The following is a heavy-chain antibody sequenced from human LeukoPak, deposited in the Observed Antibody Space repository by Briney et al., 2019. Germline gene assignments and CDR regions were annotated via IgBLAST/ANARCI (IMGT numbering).Heavy chain of an antibody. D-gene: IGHD6-13*01. Sequence: SQTLSLTCTVSGGSTSSGGYYWSWIRQHPGKGLEWIGYIYYSGSTYYNPSLKSRVTISVDTSKNQFSLKLSSVTAADTAVYYCARDRKGRGQQLEYNWFDPWGQGTLVTVSS. J-gene: IGHJ5*02. V-gene: IGHV4-31*03. CDR1: GGSTSSGGYY. CDR3: ARDRKGRGQQLEYNWFDP. CDR2: IYYSGST.